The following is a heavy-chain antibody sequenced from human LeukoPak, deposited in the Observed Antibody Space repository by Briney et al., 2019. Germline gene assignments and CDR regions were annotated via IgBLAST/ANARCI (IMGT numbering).Heavy chain of an antibody. V-gene: IGHV1-2*04. CDR1: GYTFTGYY. CDR3: ARVGYYGSRYFDY. CDR2: INPNSGGT. Sequence: ASVKVSCKASGYTFTGYYMHWVRQAPGQGLEWMGWINPNSGGTNYAQKFQGWVTMTRDTSISTAYMELSRLRSDDTAVYCCARVGYYGSRYFDYWGQGTLVTVSS. J-gene: IGHJ4*02. D-gene: IGHD3-10*01.